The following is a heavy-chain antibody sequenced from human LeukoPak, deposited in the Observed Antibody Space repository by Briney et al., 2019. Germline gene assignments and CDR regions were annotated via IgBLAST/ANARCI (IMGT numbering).Heavy chain of an antibody. Sequence: GGSLRLSCAASGFTFSSYGMHWVRQAPGKGLEWVAFIRYDGSNKYYADSVKGRFTISRDNSKNTLYLQMNSLRAEDTAVYYCAKDRGYYGSGSYYYFDYWGQGTLVTVSS. V-gene: IGHV3-30*02. J-gene: IGHJ4*02. CDR1: GFTFSSYG. CDR2: IRYDGSNK. CDR3: AKDRGYYGSGSYYYFDY. D-gene: IGHD3-10*01.